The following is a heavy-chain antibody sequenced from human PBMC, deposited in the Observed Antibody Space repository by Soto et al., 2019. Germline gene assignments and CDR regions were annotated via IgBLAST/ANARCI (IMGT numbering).Heavy chain of an antibody. J-gene: IGHJ4*02. D-gene: IGHD2-21*01. V-gene: IGHV3-53*01. CDR2: IYSDGST. Sequence: SCTSAGFTVSSKYMSWVGQAPGKGLEWVSVIYSDGSTYYADSVKGRFTISRDNSKNTLYLQMNSLRAEDTAVYYCATERGPTYCFDYWGQGTLVTVSS. CDR3: ATERGPTYCFDY. CDR1: GFTVSSKY.